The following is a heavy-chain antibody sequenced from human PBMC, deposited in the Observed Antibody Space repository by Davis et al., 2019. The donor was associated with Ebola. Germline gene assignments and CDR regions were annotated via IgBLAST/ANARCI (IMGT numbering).Heavy chain of an antibody. CDR3: ARAFHNWYFDL. CDR2: INQNGRT. Sequence: PSETLSLTCAVYGGSFSGYYWVWIRQPPGKGLEWSGEINQNGRTNYNPSLKSRVTLSLDTSRNQFSLGLGSVTAADTAVYYCARAFHNWYFDLWGRGSLVTVSS. V-gene: IGHV4-34*01. J-gene: IGHJ2*01. CDR1: GGSFSGYY.